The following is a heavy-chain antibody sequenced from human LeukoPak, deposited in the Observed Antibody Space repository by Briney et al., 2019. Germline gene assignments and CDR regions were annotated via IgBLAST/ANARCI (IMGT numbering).Heavy chain of an antibody. D-gene: IGHD6-19*01. CDR3: ALYSSSSYYMDV. Sequence: ASVKVSCKASGYTFTGYYMHWVRQAPGQGLEWMGWINPNSGGTNYAQKFQGRVTMTRDTSISTAYMELSRLRSDDTAVYYCALYSSSSYYMDVWGKGTTVTVSS. CDR1: GYTFTGYY. J-gene: IGHJ6*03. CDR2: INPNSGGT. V-gene: IGHV1-2*02.